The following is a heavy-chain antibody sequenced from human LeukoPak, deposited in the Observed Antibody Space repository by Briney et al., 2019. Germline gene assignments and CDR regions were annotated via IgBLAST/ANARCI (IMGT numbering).Heavy chain of an antibody. J-gene: IGHJ4*02. D-gene: IGHD3-22*01. CDR2: IYYSGST. Sequence: SETLSLTCTVSGGSISSSSYYWGWIRQPPGKGLEWIGSIYYSGSTYYNPSLKSRVTISVDTSKNQFSLKLSSVTAVDTAVYYCASYYYDSSAYYGPFGYWGQGTLVTVSS. V-gene: IGHV4-39*01. CDR3: ASYYYDSSAYYGPFGY. CDR1: GGSISSSSYY.